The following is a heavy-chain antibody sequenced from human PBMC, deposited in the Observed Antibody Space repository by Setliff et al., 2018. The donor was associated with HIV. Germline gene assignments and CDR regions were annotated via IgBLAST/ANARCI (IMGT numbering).Heavy chain of an antibody. CDR2: IYYSGST. CDR1: GGSISSYY. D-gene: IGHD2-15*01. J-gene: IGHJ6*03. V-gene: IGHV4-59*08. Sequence: PSETLSLTCKVSGGSISSYYWSWIRQPPGKGLEWIGYIYYSGSTNYNPSLRSRVTISVDTSKNLFSLKLSSVTAADTAVYYCARARTGYCGGGSCYSGYYYYMDVWGKGTTVTVSS. CDR3: ARARTGYCGGGSCYSGYYYYMDV.